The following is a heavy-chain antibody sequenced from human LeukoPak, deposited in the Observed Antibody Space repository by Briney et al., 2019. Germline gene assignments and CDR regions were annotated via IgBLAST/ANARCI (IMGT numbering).Heavy chain of an antibody. D-gene: IGHD3-10*01. V-gene: IGHV3-23*01. CDR1: GFTFSSYA. CDR2: ISGSGGST. CDR3: AKDASLLLWFGEYPDY. Sequence: QAGGSLRLSCAASGFTFSSYAMSWVRQAPGKGLEWVLAISGSGGSTYYADSVKGRFTISRDNFKNTLYLQMNSLRAEDTAVYYCAKDASLLLWFGEYPDYWGQGTLVTVSS. J-gene: IGHJ4*02.